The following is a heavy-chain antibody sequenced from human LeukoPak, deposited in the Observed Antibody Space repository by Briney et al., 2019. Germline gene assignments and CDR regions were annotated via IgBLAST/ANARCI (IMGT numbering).Heavy chain of an antibody. CDR2: IIPIFGTA. J-gene: IGHJ4*02. V-gene: IGHV1-69*13. CDR3: ASRGYYYDSSGHPPHY. D-gene: IGHD3-22*01. CDR1: GYTFTSYD. Sequence: GASVKVSCQASGYTFTSYDISWVRQAPGPGLEWLGGIIPIFGTANYAQKFQGRVTITADESTSTAYMELSSLRSEDTAVYYCASRGYYYDSSGHPPHYWGQGTLVTVSS.